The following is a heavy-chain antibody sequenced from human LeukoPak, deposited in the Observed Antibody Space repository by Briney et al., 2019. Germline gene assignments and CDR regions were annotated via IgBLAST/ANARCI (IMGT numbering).Heavy chain of an antibody. V-gene: IGHV1-2*02. CDR3: ARVLSYSGSYDDY. D-gene: IGHD1-26*01. Sequence: VASVKVSCKASGYTFTGHYMHWVRQAPGQGLEWMGWINPNSGGTNYAQKFQGRVTMTRDTSISTAYMELSRLRSDDTAVYYCARVLSYSGSYDDYWGQGTLVTVSS. CDR1: GYTFTGHY. J-gene: IGHJ4*02. CDR2: INPNSGGT.